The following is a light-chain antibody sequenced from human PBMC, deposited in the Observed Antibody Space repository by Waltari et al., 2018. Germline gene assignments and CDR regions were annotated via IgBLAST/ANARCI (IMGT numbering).Light chain of an antibody. CDR3: QQYQSYPLT. V-gene: IGKV1-5*03. J-gene: IGKJ4*01. Sequence: DIQMTQSPSTLSSSVGDRVNSTCRASQRIGSWLAWYQQKPGKAPKFLIYKVSNLESGVPSRFSGSGSGTEFTLTISSLQPDDFATYYCQQYQSYPLTFGGGSKVEIK. CDR1: QRIGSW. CDR2: KVS.